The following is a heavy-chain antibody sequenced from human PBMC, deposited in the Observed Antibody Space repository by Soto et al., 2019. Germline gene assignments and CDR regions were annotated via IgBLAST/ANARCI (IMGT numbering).Heavy chain of an antibody. CDR2: IYYSGTT. V-gene: IGHV4-39*01. CDR3: ARHKDSTCYRPFDY. Sequence: SETLSLTCTVSGGSISSSSYFWGWISQPPGKGLEWIGSIYYSGTTYYNASLKSRVTISVDTSKNQFSLKLTSVTAADPAMYYCARHKDSTCYRPFDYWGHGALVTVSS. CDR1: GGSISSSSYF. D-gene: IGHD3-22*01. J-gene: IGHJ4*01.